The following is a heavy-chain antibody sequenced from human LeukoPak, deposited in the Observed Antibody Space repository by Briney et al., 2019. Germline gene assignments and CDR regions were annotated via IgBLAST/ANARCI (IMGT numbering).Heavy chain of an antibody. J-gene: IGHJ6*03. V-gene: IGHV3-30*02. Sequence: GGSLRLSCAASGFTFSSYGMHWVRQAPGKGLEWVAFIRYDGSNKYYADSVRGRFTISRDNSKNTLYLQMNSLRAEDTAVYYCAGPPAGYYYYMDVWGKGTTVTV. CDR1: GFTFSSYG. CDR3: AGPPAGYYYYMDV. CDR2: IRYDGSNK.